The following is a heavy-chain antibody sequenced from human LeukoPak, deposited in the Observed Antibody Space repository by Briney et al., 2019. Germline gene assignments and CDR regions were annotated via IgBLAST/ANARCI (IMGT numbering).Heavy chain of an antibody. J-gene: IGHJ4*02. Sequence: GSSVKVSCKASGGTFSSYAISWVRQAPRQGLEWMGRIIPILGIANYTQKFQGRVTITADKSTSTAYMELSSLRSEDTAVYYCAREEGARSFDYWGQGTLVTVSS. V-gene: IGHV1-69*04. CDR3: AREEGARSFDY. CDR2: IIPILGIA. D-gene: IGHD6-6*01. CDR1: GGTFSSYA.